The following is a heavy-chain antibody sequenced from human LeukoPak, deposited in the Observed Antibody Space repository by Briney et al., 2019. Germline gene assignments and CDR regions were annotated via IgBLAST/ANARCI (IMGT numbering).Heavy chain of an antibody. CDR3: ARVYETNGYLY. Sequence: GGSLRLSCAASGFTFSSYAMHWVRQAPGKGLEWVAVISYDGSNKYYADSVKGRFTISRDNSKNTLYLQMNSLKAEDTAVYYCARVYETNGYLYWGQGSLVTVSS. CDR1: GFTFSSYA. D-gene: IGHD3-22*01. CDR2: ISYDGSNK. J-gene: IGHJ4*02. V-gene: IGHV3-30*04.